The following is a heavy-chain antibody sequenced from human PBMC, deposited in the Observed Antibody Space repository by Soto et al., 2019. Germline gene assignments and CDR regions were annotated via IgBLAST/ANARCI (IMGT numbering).Heavy chain of an antibody. CDR1: GFTFSSYA. CDR3: AKDLGWNRDAFDI. J-gene: IGHJ3*02. D-gene: IGHD1-1*01. Sequence: GGSLRLSCAASGFTFSSYAMSWVRQAPGKGLEWVSAISGSGGSTYYADSVKGRFTISRDNSKNTLYLQMNSLRAEDTTVYYCAKDLGWNRDAFDIWGQGTMVTVSS. V-gene: IGHV3-23*01. CDR2: ISGSGGST.